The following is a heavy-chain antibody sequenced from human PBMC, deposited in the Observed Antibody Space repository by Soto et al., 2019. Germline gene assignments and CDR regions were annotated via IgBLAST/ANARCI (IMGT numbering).Heavy chain of an antibody. V-gene: IGHV1-69*08. CDR1: GGTFSSYT. Sequence: QVQLVQSGAEVKKPGSSVKVSCKASGGTFSSYTISWVRQAPGQGLEWMGRIIPILGIANYAQKFQGRVTITADKSTSTAYMELSSLRSDDTAVYYGAREAYYYGSGAFFDYWGQGTLVTVSS. D-gene: IGHD3-10*01. CDR3: AREAYYYGSGAFFDY. CDR2: IIPILGIA. J-gene: IGHJ4*02.